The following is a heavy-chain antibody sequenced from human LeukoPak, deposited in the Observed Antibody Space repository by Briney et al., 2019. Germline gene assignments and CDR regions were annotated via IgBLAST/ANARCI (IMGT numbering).Heavy chain of an antibody. CDR3: ARGIPRFDP. Sequence: SVKVSCKASGGTFSSYAISWVRQAPGQGLEWMGRIIPIFGIANYAQKFQGRVTITADKSTSTAYMELSSLRSEDTAAYYCARGIPRFDPWGQGTLVTVSS. CDR2: IIPIFGIA. CDR1: GGTFSSYA. V-gene: IGHV1-69*04. J-gene: IGHJ5*02.